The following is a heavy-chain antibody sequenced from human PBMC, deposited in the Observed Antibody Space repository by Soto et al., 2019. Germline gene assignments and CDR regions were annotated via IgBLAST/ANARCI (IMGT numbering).Heavy chain of an antibody. J-gene: IGHJ4*02. CDR1: GFTFSSYD. CDR3: ARSIGSDWPFDY. V-gene: IGHV3-13*01. D-gene: IGHD2-21*02. Sequence: GGSLRLSCAASGFTFSSYDMHWVRQATGKGLEWVSAIGSAGDTYYPGSVKGRFTISRENAKNSLYLQMNSLRAGDTAVYYCARSIGSDWPFDYWGQGTLVTVSS. CDR2: IGSAGDT.